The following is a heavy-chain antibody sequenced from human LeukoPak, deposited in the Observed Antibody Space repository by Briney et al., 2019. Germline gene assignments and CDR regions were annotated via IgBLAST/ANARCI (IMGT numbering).Heavy chain of an antibody. Sequence: SETLSLTCTVSGGSISSYYWSWIRQPPGKGLEWIGYIYYSGSTNYNPSLKSRVTISVDTSKNQFSLKLSSVTAAATAVYYCAXXXXXDXLTXYVSGWGQGTLVXXSS. J-gene: IGHJ4*02. CDR2: IYYSGST. CDR1: GGSISSYY. V-gene: IGHV4-59*01. CDR3: AXXXXXDXLTXYVSG. D-gene: IGHD3-9*01.